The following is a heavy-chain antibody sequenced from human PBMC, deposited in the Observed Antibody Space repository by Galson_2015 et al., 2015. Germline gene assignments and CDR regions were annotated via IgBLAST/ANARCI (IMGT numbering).Heavy chain of an antibody. Sequence: SLRLSCAASGFTFSNYWMHWVRQAPGKGLVWVSRINNDGRGTTYADPVKGRFTISRDNAKNTLYLQMNSLRAEDASLYYCARDIGSSGLFDFWGQGPLVAVSS. J-gene: IGHJ4*02. D-gene: IGHD6-25*01. CDR3: ARDIGSSGLFDF. CDR1: GFTFSNYW. CDR2: INNDGRGT. V-gene: IGHV3-74*01.